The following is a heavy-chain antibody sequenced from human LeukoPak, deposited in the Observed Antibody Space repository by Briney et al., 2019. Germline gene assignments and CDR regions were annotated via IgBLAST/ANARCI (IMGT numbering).Heavy chain of an antibody. D-gene: IGHD6-6*01. Sequence: GGSLRLSCAASGFTYDDYGMSWVRQAPGKGLEWVSGISGSGGATYYADSVKGRFTISRDNAKNTLYLQMNSLRAEDTAVYYCARGLSGYASSLGYWGQGTLVTVSA. V-gene: IGHV3-20*04. CDR1: GFTYDDYG. CDR3: ARGLSGYASSLGY. CDR2: ISGSGGAT. J-gene: IGHJ4*02.